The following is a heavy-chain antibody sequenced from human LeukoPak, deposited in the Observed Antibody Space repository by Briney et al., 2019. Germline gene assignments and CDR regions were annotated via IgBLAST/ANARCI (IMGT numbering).Heavy chain of an antibody. V-gene: IGHV3-21*01. J-gene: IGHJ5*02. CDR3: ATDFLGGIAVDDKASVFDP. CDR1: GFTFSSYS. D-gene: IGHD6-19*01. CDR2: ISSSSSYI. Sequence: PGGSLRLSCAASGFTFSSYSMNWVRQAPGKGLEWVSSISSSSSYIYYADSVKGRFTISRDNAKNSLYLQMNSLRAEDTAVYYCATDFLGGIAVDDKASVFDPWGQGTLVTVSS.